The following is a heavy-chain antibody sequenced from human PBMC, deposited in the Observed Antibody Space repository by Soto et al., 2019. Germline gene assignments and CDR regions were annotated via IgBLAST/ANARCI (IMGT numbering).Heavy chain of an antibody. Sequence: QVQLVQCGAEVKKPGASVKVSCKASGYTFTSYAMHWVRQATGKRLEWMGWINAGNGNTKYSQKFQGRVNITRVTDGSTAYMELSSLRSEDTDVSELTRVIGGLYSFHYWGQGTLVTVSS. CDR3: TRVIGGLYSFHY. CDR1: GYTFTSYA. D-gene: IGHD3-16*01. V-gene: IGHV1-3*01. CDR2: INAGNGNT. J-gene: IGHJ4*02.